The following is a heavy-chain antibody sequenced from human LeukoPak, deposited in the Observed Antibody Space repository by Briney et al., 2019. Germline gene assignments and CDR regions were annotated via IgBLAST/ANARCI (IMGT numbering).Heavy chain of an antibody. CDR2: IFPGDSDT. J-gene: IGHJ5*02. V-gene: IGHV5-51*01. CDR3: ARHRYGYNDWFDP. CDR1: GYSFTSYW. D-gene: IGHD5-24*01. Sequence: GESLQISCKGSGYSFTSYWIGGVRQMPGKGLEWMGIIFPGDSDTRYSPSFQGQVTISADKSISTAYLQWSSLKASDTAMYYCARHRYGYNDWFDPWGQGTLVTVSS.